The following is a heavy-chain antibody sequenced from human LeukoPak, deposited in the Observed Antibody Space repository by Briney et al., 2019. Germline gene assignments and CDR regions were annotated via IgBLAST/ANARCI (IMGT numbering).Heavy chain of an antibody. Sequence: ASVKVSCKASGYTFTSYYMHWVRQARGQGLEWMGIINPSGGSTSYAQKFQGRVTMTRDTSTSTVYMELSSLRSEDTAVYYCARDLSRWTDYYYYMDVWGKGTTVTISS. CDR2: INPSGGST. J-gene: IGHJ6*03. CDR1: GYTFTSYY. V-gene: IGHV1-46*01. CDR3: ARDLSRWTDYYYYMDV. D-gene: IGHD4-23*01.